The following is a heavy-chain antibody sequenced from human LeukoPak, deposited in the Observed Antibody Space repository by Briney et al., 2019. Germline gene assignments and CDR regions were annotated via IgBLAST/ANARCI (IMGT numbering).Heavy chain of an antibody. CDR3: AKCLPLPSDDYSPFDY. Sequence: GGSLRLSCAASGFIFSNSAMRWVRQARGKGREWVSSVNGNGDKTYYADSVEGRFTISRDNSKNTLYLQMNSLRAEDTALYYCAKCLPLPSDDYSPFDYWGQGTLVTVSS. CDR1: GFIFSNSA. J-gene: IGHJ4*02. CDR2: VNGNGDKT. V-gene: IGHV3-23*01. D-gene: IGHD3-16*01.